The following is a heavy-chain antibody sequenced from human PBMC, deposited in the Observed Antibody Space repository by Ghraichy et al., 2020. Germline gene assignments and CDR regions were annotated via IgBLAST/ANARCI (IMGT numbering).Heavy chain of an antibody. D-gene: IGHD3-22*01. Sequence: ETLSLTCAVYGGSFSGYYWSWIRQPPGKGLEWIGEINHSGSTNYNPSLKSRVTISVDTSKNQFSLKLSSVTAADTAVYYCARGAGVYDSSGYYYPYYYYYYMDVWGKGTTVTVSS. CDR3: ARGAGVYDSSGYYYPYYYYYYMDV. CDR1: GGSFSGYY. V-gene: IGHV4-34*01. CDR2: INHSGST. J-gene: IGHJ6*03.